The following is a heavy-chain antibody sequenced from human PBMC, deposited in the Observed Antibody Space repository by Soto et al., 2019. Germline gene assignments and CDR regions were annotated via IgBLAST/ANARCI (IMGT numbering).Heavy chain of an antibody. CDR1: GYTFSSYA. J-gene: IGHJ5*02. CDR2: INAGNGNT. CDR3: ARDRLLNWFDP. Sequence: QVQLVQSGAEVKKPGASVKVSCKASGYTFSSYAMHWVRQAPGQRLEWMGWINAGNGNTKYSQKFQGRVTITRDTSASTAYMELSSLRSEYTAVYYCARDRLLNWFDPWGQGTLVTVSS. V-gene: IGHV1-3*01.